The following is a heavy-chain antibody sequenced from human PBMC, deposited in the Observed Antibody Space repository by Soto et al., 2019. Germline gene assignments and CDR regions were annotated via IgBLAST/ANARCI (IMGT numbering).Heavy chain of an antibody. CDR2: MYNTGST. J-gene: IGHJ6*02. CDR1: GGSISRYY. V-gene: IGHV4-59*01. D-gene: IGHD2-21*02. CDR3: ARDLWGYCGTDCYPLDV. Sequence: QVQLQESGPGLVKPSETLSLTCTVSGGSISRYYWSWIRQPPGKGLEWIGYMYNTGSTVYNPSFKSRVTISVDTPKNQFSLKLNSVTAADTAVYYCARDLWGYCGTDCYPLDVWGQGTTVTVSS.